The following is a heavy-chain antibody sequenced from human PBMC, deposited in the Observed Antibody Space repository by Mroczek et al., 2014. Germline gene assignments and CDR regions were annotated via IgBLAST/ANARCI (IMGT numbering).Heavy chain of an antibody. V-gene: IGHV4-30-4*01. Sequence: QVQLQESGPGLVKPSQTLSLTCTVSGGSISSGDYYWSWIRQPPGKGLEWIGYIYYSGSTYYNPSLKSRVTISVDTSKNQFSLKLSSVTAADTAVYYCARVGDCSSTSCYTFSSAEYFQHWGQGTPGH. D-gene: IGHD2-2*02. J-gene: IGHJ1*01. CDR1: GGSISSGDYY. CDR2: IYYSGST. CDR3: ARVGDCSSTSCYTFSSAEYFQH.